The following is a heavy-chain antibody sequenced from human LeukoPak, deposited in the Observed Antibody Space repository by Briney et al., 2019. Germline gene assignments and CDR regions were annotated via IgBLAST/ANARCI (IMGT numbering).Heavy chain of an antibody. D-gene: IGHD2-15*01. V-gene: IGHV1-2*02. CDR2: INPNSGGT. CDR3: ARRPGYCSGGSCYSIDY. CDR1: GYTFTSYY. J-gene: IGHJ4*02. Sequence: ASVKVSCKASGYTFTSYYMHWARQAPGQGLEWMGWINPNSGGTNYAQKFQGRVTMTRDTSISTAYMELSRLRSDDTAVYYCARRPGYCSGGSCYSIDYWGQGTLVTVSS.